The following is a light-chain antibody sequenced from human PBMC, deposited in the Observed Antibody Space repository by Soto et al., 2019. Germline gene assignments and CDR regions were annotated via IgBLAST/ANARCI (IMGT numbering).Light chain of an antibody. V-gene: IGLV1-51*01. CDR1: SSKIGNYY. Sequence: QSVLTQPPSVSAAPGQKGTISCSGSSSKIGNYYVSWYQQFPGTAPKLLIYDNNMRPSGIPDRFSGSKSGTSATLGITGLQTGDEADYYCGTWDTSLSAVVFGGGTKVTVL. J-gene: IGLJ2*01. CDR3: GTWDTSLSAVV. CDR2: DNN.